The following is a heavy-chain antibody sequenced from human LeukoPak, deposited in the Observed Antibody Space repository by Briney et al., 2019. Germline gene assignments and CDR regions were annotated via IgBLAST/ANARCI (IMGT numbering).Heavy chain of an antibody. Sequence: GGSLRLSYAASGFTFCSYAMHWVRQAPGKGLEWVAVISYDGSNKYHADSVKGRFTISRDNSKNTLYLQMNSLRAEDAAVYYCASLHDYGDYLHDYWGQGALVTVSS. CDR2: ISYDGSNK. J-gene: IGHJ4*02. CDR1: GFTFCSYA. V-gene: IGHV3-30-3*01. CDR3: ASLHDYGDYLHDY. D-gene: IGHD4-17*01.